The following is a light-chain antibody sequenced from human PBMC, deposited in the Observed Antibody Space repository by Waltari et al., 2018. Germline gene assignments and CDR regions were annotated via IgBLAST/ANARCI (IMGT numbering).Light chain of an antibody. CDR2: ASS. V-gene: IGKV1-39*01. CDR1: QTIIRY. CDR3: QQSYSTPPRT. Sequence: DIQMTHSPASLSASVGHRVTITCRAIQTIIRYLTLYQPRPATAPKLLIYASSNLQSGIPSMFSGSGSGTEFTLNISSLQPEDFATYYCQQSYSTPPRTFDQGPKVEMK. J-gene: IGKJ1*01.